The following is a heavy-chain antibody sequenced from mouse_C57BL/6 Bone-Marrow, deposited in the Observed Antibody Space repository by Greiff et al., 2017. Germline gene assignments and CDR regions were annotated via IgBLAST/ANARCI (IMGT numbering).Heavy chain of an antibody. Sequence: VQLQQPGAELVKPGASVKLSCKASGYTFTSYWMHWVKQRPGQGLEWIGMIHPNSGSTNYNEKFKSKATLTEDKSSSTAYMQLSSLTSEDSAVXYCARGYYGSLYFDYWGQGTTLTVSS. CDR2: IHPNSGST. CDR1: GYTFTSYW. CDR3: ARGYYGSLYFDY. V-gene: IGHV1-64*01. J-gene: IGHJ2*01. D-gene: IGHD1-1*01.